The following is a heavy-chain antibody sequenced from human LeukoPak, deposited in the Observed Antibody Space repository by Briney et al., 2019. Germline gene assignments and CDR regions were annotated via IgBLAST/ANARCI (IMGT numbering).Heavy chain of an antibody. Sequence: SETLSLTCTVSGGSISSGSYYWSWIRQPAGKGLEWIGRIYTSGSTNYNPSLKSRVTISVDTSKNQFSLKLSSVTAADTAVYYCARSSSNGSGSYSPSYYYYYYMDVWGKGTTVTISS. CDR2: IYTSGST. CDR1: GGSISSGSYY. J-gene: IGHJ6*03. V-gene: IGHV4-61*02. D-gene: IGHD3-10*01. CDR3: ARSSSNGSGSYSPSYYYYYYMDV.